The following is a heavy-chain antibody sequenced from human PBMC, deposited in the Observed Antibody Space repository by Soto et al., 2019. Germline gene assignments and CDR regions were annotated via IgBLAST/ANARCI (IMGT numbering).Heavy chain of an antibody. CDR3: TTDWSMIVVVPRGV. CDR2: IKSKTDGGTT. Sequence: EVQLVESGGGLVQPGGSLRLSCEASGFTFSNAWMNWVRQAPGKGLQWVGRIKSKTDGGTTDYAAPVKGRFTISRDDSKNTLYLQMNSLKTEDTAVYYCTTDWSMIVVVPRGVGGQGTRVSVSS. CDR1: GFTFSNAW. D-gene: IGHD3-22*01. V-gene: IGHV3-15*07. J-gene: IGHJ4*02.